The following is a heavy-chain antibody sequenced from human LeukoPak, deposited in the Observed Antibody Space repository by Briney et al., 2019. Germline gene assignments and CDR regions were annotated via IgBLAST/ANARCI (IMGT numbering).Heavy chain of an antibody. CDR3: ARDGPAYSFDY. D-gene: IGHD5-18*01. CDR2: ISTSGSTV. V-gene: IGHV3-48*04. J-gene: IGHJ4*02. CDR1: GFTFSSCG. Sequence: GGSLRLSCAASGFTFSSCGMHWVRQAPGKGLEWVSCISTSGSTVYYADSVKGRFTVSRDNARNSLYLQMNSLRAEDTALYYCARDGPAYSFDYWGQGTLVTVSS.